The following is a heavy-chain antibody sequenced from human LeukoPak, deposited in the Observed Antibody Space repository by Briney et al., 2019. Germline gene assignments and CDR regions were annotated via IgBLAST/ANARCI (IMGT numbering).Heavy chain of an antibody. Sequence: GGSLRLSCAASGFTFSSYSMNWVRQAPGKGLEWVSSTSSTSSYIYYADSVKGRFTISRDNAKNSLYLQMNCLRAEDTAVYYCARAAHYYDSSGYYSWYFDLWGRGTLVTVSS. CDR1: GFTFSSYS. V-gene: IGHV3-21*01. D-gene: IGHD3-22*01. CDR3: ARAAHYYDSSGYYSWYFDL. CDR2: TSSTSSYI. J-gene: IGHJ2*01.